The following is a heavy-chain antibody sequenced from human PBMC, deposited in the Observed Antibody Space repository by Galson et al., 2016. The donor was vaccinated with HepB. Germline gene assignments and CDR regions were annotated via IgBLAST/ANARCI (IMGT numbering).Heavy chain of an antibody. V-gene: IGHV3-30*04. CDR3: ARDNNRAVHNFDY. J-gene: IGHJ4*02. Sequence: SLRLSCAASGFTLSTYAMHWVRQAPGKGLDWVADISEDGIYKYYTDAVRGRFIISRDTSKNTLYLQMNSLRTEDTAVYYCARDNNRAVHNFDYWGQGTLVTVSS. CDR1: GFTLSTYA. CDR2: ISEDGIYK. D-gene: IGHD1-14*01.